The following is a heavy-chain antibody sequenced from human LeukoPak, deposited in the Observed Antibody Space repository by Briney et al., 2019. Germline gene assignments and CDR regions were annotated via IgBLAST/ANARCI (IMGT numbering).Heavy chain of an antibody. CDR2: IRYDGNEK. D-gene: IGHD1-26*01. CDR3: AKDGSYGPDY. CDR1: GFIFSDSG. J-gene: IGHJ4*02. V-gene: IGHV3-30*02. Sequence: GGSLRLSSAASGFIFSDSGMHWVRQAPGKGLEWVAFIRYDGNEKYFPESVKGQFTISRDNSKSTLHLQMNSLRGEDTGVYYCAKDGSYGPDYWGQGTLVTVSS.